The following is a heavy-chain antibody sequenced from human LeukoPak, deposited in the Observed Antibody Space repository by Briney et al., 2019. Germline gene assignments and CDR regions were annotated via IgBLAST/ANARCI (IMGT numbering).Heavy chain of an antibody. Sequence: GGSLRLSCAASGFTFSSYWMSWVRQAPGKGLEWVANIKQDGSGKNYVDSVKGRFTISRDNAKNSLYLQMNSLRGEDTAVYYCARAGGYASSWAYWGQGTLVTVSS. CDR3: ARAGGYASSWAY. CDR1: GFTFSSYW. CDR2: IKQDGSGK. J-gene: IGHJ4*02. V-gene: IGHV3-7*01. D-gene: IGHD5-12*01.